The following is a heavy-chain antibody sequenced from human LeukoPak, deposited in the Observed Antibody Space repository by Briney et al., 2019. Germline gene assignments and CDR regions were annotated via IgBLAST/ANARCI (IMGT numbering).Heavy chain of an antibody. CDR3: ARNGYSYGYYWYFDL. D-gene: IGHD5-18*01. Sequence: ASVKVSCKASGYTFTSYGISWVRQAPGQGLEWMGWISAYNGNTNYAQKLQGRVTMTTDTSTSTAYMGLRSLRSDDTAVYYCARNGYSYGYYWYFDLWGRGTLVTVSS. V-gene: IGHV1-18*01. J-gene: IGHJ2*01. CDR1: GYTFTSYG. CDR2: ISAYNGNT.